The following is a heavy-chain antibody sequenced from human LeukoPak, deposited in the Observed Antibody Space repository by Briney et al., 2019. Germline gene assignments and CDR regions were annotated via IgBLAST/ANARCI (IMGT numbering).Heavy chain of an antibody. CDR3: TRRRPYPSPLGDYYGMDV. D-gene: IGHD2-2*01. V-gene: IGHV3-30*03. CDR2: ISYDESNK. J-gene: IGHJ6*02. Sequence: PGGSLRLSCAASGFTFSSYGMHWVRQAPGKGLEWVAVISYDESNKYFADSVKGRFTISRDNPKNTLYLQMNSLRPEDTAVYYCTRRRPYPSPLGDYYGMDVWGQGTTVTVSS. CDR1: GFTFSSYG.